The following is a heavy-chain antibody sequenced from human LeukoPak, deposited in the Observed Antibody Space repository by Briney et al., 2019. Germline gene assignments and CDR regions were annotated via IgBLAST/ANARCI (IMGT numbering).Heavy chain of an antibody. CDR3: ARDRFGMDV. CDR2: IGIGGDT. CDR1: GFISNNFD. J-gene: IGHJ6*02. Sequence: PGGSLRLSYAASGFISNNFDMHWVRQGTGKGLEWVSAIGIGGDTHYSGSVKGRFIISRENAKNSLFLQMNSLRVGDTAVYYCARDRFGMDVWGRGTTVIVSS. V-gene: IGHV3-13*01.